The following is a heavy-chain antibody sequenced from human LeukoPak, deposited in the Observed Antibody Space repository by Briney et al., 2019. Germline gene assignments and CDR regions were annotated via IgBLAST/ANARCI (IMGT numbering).Heavy chain of an antibody. J-gene: IGHJ5*02. CDR2: IYYSGST. CDR1: GGSISSSSYY. D-gene: IGHD2-8*01. V-gene: IGHV4-39*01. CDR3: ARVGYCTNGVCYAYDP. Sequence: PSETLSLTCTVSGGSISSSSYYWGWLRQPPGKGLEWIGSIYYSGSTYYNPSLKSRVTISVDTSKNQFSLKLSSVTAADTAVYYCARVGYCTNGVCYAYDPWGQGTLVTVSS.